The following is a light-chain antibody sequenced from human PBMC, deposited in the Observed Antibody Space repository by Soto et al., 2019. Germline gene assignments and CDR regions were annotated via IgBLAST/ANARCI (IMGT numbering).Light chain of an antibody. CDR3: LQHNSYPLT. V-gene: IGKV1-17*01. CDR1: QGIAKD. Sequence: DLPMTQSPSSLSASVGDRVTITCRPSQGIAKDLVWYQQKPGKAPKRLIYAASSLQSGVPSRFSGIGSGSHFTLTISSLQPEDFATYYCLQHNSYPLTFGGGTKVEIK. CDR2: AAS. J-gene: IGKJ4*01.